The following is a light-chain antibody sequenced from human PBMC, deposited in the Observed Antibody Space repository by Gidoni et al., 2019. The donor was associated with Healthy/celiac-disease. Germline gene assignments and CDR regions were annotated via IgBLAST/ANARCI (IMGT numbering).Light chain of an antibody. J-gene: IGKJ5*01. CDR3: QQYNNWPPVT. Sequence: EIVMTQSPATLSVSPGERATLSCRASQSVSSNLAWYQQKPGHAPRLLIYGASTRATGIPARFSGSGSGTEFTLTISRLQSEDFAVYYCQQYNNWPPVTFGQGTRLEIK. CDR2: GAS. CDR1: QSVSSN. V-gene: IGKV3-15*01.